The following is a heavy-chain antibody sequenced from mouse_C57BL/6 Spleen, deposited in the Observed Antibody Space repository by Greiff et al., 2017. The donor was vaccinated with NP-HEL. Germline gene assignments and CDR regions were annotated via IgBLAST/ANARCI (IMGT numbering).Heavy chain of an antibody. V-gene: IGHV14-2*01. CDR3: ARSSYYEYDEGIAY. D-gene: IGHD2-4*01. J-gene: IGHJ3*01. CDR1: GFNIKDYY. CDR2: IDPEDGET. Sequence: VQLQQSGAELVKPGASVKLSCTASGFNIKDYYMHWVKQRTEQGLEWIGRIDPEDGETKYAPKFPGKATITADTSSNTAYLQLSSLTSEDTAVYYWARSSYYEYDEGIAYWGQGTLVTVSA.